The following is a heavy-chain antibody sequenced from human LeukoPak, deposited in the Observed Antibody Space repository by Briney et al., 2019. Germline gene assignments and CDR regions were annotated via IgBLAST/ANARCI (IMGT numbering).Heavy chain of an antibody. CDR2: INPSGGST. V-gene: IGHV1-46*01. D-gene: IGHD2-15*01. J-gene: IGHJ3*01. CDR1: GYSFTSYN. Sequence: GPSVKVSCKASGYSFTSYNMHWVRQAPGQGLEWMGIINPSGGSTRYAQKFQGRVTMTRDTSTNTVYMELSSLSSEDTAVYYCAREYCSGGSCLDAFDFWGQGTMVTVSS. CDR3: AREYCSGGSCLDAFDF.